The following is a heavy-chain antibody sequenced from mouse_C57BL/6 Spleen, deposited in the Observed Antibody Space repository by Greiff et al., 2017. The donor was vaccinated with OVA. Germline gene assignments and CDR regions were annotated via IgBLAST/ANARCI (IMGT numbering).Heavy chain of an antibody. CDR2: IYPGDGDT. J-gene: IGHJ2*01. Sequence: QVQLQQSGAELVKPGASVKISCKASGYAFSSYWMNWVKQRPGKGLEWIGQIYPGDGDTNYNGKFKGKATLTADKSSSTAYMQLSSLTSEDSAVYFCARRGSITTVVAPFDYWGQGTTLTVSS. CDR3: ARRGSITTVVAPFDY. V-gene: IGHV1-80*01. CDR1: GYAFSSYW. D-gene: IGHD1-1*01.